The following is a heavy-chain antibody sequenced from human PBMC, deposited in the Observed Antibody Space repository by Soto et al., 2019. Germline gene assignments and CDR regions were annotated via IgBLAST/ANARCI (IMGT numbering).Heavy chain of an antibody. J-gene: IGHJ4*02. CDR2: INAGNGNT. Sequence: ASVKVSCKASGYTFTIYSMYWVRQAPGQRLEWMGWINAGNGNTKYSQKFQDRVTITRDTSASTAYMELSSLRSEDTAVYYCARVMYYYDSSTYDYAGFDYWGQGTLVTVSS. V-gene: IGHV1-3*01. CDR1: GYTFTIYS. D-gene: IGHD3-22*01. CDR3: ARVMYYYDSSTYDYAGFDY.